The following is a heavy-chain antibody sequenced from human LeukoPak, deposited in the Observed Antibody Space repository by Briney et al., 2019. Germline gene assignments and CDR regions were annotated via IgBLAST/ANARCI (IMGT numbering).Heavy chain of an antibody. Sequence: PGGSLRLSCAASGFTFSSYWMSWVRQAPGKGLEWVANIKQDGSEKYYVGSVKGRFTISRDNAKNSLYLQMNSLRAEDTAVYYCARDYVSYDILTGYYKGYGMDVWGQGTTVTVSS. J-gene: IGHJ6*02. CDR2: IKQDGSEK. D-gene: IGHD3-9*01. CDR3: ARDYVSYDILTGYYKGYGMDV. V-gene: IGHV3-7*01. CDR1: GFTFSSYW.